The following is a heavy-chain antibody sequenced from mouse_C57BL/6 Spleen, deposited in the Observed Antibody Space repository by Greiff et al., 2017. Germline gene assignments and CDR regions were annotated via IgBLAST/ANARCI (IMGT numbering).Heavy chain of an antibody. CDR3: ASLYYGYGGGFAY. CDR1: GYTFTDYY. V-gene: IGHV1-19*01. D-gene: IGHD2-2*01. Sequence: VQLKQSGPVLVKPGASVKMSCKASGYTFTDYYMNWVKQSHGKSLEWIGVINPYNGGTSYNQKFKGKATLTVDKSSSTAYMELNSLTSVDSAVYYCASLYYGYGGGFAYWGQGTLVTVSA. J-gene: IGHJ3*01. CDR2: INPYNGGT.